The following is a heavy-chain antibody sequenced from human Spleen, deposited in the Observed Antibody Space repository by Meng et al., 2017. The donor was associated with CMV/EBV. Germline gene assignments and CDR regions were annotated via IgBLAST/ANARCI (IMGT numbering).Heavy chain of an antibody. CDR3: ASDIYDSSGYSHGAGW. CDR1: GFTFSSYA. Sequence: GESLKISCAASGFTFSSYAMHWVRQAPGKGLEWVAVISYDGNNKYYADSVKGRFTISRDNSKNTLYLQMNSLRPEDTAVYYCASDIYDSSGYSHGAGWWGQGTLVTVSS. J-gene: IGHJ4*02. V-gene: IGHV3-30*04. D-gene: IGHD3-22*01. CDR2: ISYDGNNK.